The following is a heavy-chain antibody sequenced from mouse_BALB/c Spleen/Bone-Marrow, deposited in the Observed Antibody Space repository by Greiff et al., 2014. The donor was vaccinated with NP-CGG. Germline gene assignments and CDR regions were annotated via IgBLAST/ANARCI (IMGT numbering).Heavy chain of an antibody. CDR2: INPNNGDT. V-gene: IGHV1-26*01. D-gene: IGHD3-1*01. J-gene: IGHJ3*01. Sequence: EVQLQQSGPELVKPGASVKMSCKASGYTFTDYYMKWVKQNHGKSLESIGDINPNNGDTFYNQKFKAKATLTVDKSSSTAYLQVNSLTSEDSAVYYCARGTRATYYWGQGTLVTVSA. CDR3: ARGTRATYY. CDR1: GYTFTDYY.